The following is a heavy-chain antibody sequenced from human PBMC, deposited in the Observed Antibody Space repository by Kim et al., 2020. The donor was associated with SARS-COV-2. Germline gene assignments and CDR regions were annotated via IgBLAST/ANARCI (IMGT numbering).Heavy chain of an antibody. CDR1: GGSFSGYY. CDR2: INHSGST. Sequence: SETLSLTCAVYGGSFSGYYWSWIRQPPGKGLEWIGEINHSGSTNYNPSLKSRVTISVDTSKNQFSLKLSSVTAADTAVYYCARGHTYYYDSSGYVPRTTKYYFDYWGQGTLVTVSS. J-gene: IGHJ4*02. CDR3: ARGHTYYYDSSGYVPRTTKYYFDY. D-gene: IGHD3-22*01. V-gene: IGHV4-34*01.